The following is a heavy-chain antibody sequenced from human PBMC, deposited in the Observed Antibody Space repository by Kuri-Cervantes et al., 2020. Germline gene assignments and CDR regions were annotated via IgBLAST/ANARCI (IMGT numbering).Heavy chain of an antibody. J-gene: IGHJ4*02. D-gene: IGHD1-26*01. V-gene: IGHV3-33*08. CDR3: ARSYSGSWGLSY. Sequence: GESLKISCAASGFTFSDYYMSWIRQAPGKGLEWVAVIWYDGSNKYYADSVKGRFTISRDNSKNTLYLQMNSLRAEDTAVYYCARSYSGSWGLSYWGQGTLVTVSS. CDR1: GFTFSDYY. CDR2: IWYDGSNK.